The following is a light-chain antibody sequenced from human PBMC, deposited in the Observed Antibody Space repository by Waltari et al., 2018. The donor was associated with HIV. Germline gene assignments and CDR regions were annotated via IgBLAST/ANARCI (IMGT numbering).Light chain of an antibody. CDR3: QSYDSSLSGVV. V-gene: IGLV1-40*01. Sequence: QSVLTQPPSLSGAPGLSVTISCTGNFSNVGAGYDLPWYQLLPGTAPRLLIYANVNRPSGVPDRFFGSKSGSSASLGISRLQAEDEADYYCQSYDSSLSGVVFGGGTRLTVL. CDR2: ANV. J-gene: IGLJ2*01. CDR1: FSNVGAGYD.